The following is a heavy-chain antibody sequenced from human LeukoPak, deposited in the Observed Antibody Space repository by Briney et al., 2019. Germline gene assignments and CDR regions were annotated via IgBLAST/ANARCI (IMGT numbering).Heavy chain of an antibody. J-gene: IGHJ4*02. D-gene: IGHD3-22*01. V-gene: IGHV4-59*12. CDR2: IYYSGST. CDR3: ARRDGSGYYGYYFDY. CDR1: GGSISSYY. Sequence: PSETLSLTCTVSGGSISSYYWNWIRQPPGKGLEWIGDIYYSGSTNYNPSLKSRVTISVDTSKNQFSLKLSSVTAADTAVYYCARRDGSGYYGYYFDYWGQGTLVTVSS.